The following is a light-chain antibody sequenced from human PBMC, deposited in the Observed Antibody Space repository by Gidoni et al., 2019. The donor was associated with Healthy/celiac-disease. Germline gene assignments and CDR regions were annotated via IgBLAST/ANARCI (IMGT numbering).Light chain of an antibody. CDR2: GGS. CDR3: QQYGSSRT. J-gene: IGKJ1*01. CDR1: QSVRSSY. V-gene: IGKV3-20*01. Sequence: EIVLTQSPGTLSLSPGERATLPCRASQSVRSSYLAWYQQKPGQAPRLRIYGGSSRATGIPDRFSGSGSGTDFTLTISRLEPEDFAVYYCQQYGSSRTFGQGTKVEIK.